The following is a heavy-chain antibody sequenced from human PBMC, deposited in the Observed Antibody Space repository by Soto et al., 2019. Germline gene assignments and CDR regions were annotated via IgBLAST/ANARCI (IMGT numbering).Heavy chain of an antibody. J-gene: IGHJ6*02. D-gene: IGHD2-2*01. CDR1: GGSISSGGYY. CDR3: ARDKVPAARGTTSYYYYGMDV. V-gene: IGHV4-31*03. Sequence: QVQLQESGPGLVKPSQTLSLTCTVSGGSISSGGYYWSWISQDPGKGLEWIGYIYYSGSTYYNPSLKSRVTISVDTSKNQFSLKLSSVTAADSAVYYCARDKVPAARGTTSYYYYGMDVWGQGTTVTVSS. CDR2: IYYSGST.